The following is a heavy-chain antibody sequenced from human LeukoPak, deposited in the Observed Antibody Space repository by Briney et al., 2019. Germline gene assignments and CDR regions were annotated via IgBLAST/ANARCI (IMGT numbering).Heavy chain of an antibody. CDR3: ARGHPHGWELYLDY. D-gene: IGHD1-26*01. V-gene: IGHV3-30*04. CDR2: ISYDGNNE. CDR1: GLTFSSYA. J-gene: IGHJ4*02. Sequence: GGSLRPSCAASGLTFSSYAMHWVRQSPGKGLEWVALISYDGNNEWYADSVKGRFTVSRDNSKNTLYLQMNSLRVEDTAVYYCARGHPHGWELYLDYWGQGTLVTVSS.